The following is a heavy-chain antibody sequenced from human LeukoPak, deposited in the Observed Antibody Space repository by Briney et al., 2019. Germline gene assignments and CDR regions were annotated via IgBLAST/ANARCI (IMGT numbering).Heavy chain of an antibody. J-gene: IGHJ4*02. CDR2: ISSSGSTI. CDR3: ARAGGKIQLWLTVGYYFDY. Sequence: PGGSLRLSCAASGFTLSSYEMNWVRQAPGKGLEWVSYISSSGSTIYYADSVKGRFTISRDNAKNSLYLQMNSLRAEDTAVYYCARAGGKIQLWLTVGYYFDYWGQGTLVTVSS. D-gene: IGHD5-18*01. V-gene: IGHV3-48*03. CDR1: GFTLSSYE.